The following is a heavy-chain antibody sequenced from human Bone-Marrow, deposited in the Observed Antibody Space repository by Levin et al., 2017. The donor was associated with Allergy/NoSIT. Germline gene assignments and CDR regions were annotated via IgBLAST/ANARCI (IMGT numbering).Heavy chain of an antibody. D-gene: IGHD4/OR15-4a*01. J-gene: IGHJ4*02. Sequence: ESLKISCSVSGGSIGTYYWNWLRQPPGKGLEWIGYVDHSGSPSYNSSLESRISISVDTSKNQFSLILTSVTAADTAVYYCARENYGATRRYLDYWGQGSLLVVS. CDR1: GGSIGTYY. V-gene: IGHV4-59*01. CDR2: VDHSGSP. CDR3: ARENYGATRRYLDY.